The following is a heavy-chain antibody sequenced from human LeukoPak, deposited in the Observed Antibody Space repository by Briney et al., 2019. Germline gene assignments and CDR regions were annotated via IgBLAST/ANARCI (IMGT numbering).Heavy chain of an antibody. CDR2: IYYSGST. CDR1: GGSISSYY. J-gene: IGHJ4*02. V-gene: IGHV4-59*01. CDR3: ARADTYYFDY. D-gene: IGHD3-16*01. Sequence: SESLSLTCTVSGGSISSYYWSWIRQPPGKGLEWIGYIYYSGSTNYNPSLKSRVTISVDTSKNQFSLKLSSVTAADTAVYYCARADTYYFDYWGQGTLVTVSS.